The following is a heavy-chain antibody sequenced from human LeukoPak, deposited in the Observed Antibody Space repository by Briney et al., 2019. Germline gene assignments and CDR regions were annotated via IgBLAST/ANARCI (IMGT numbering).Heavy chain of an antibody. V-gene: IGHV3-21*01. CDR2: ISSSSSYI. Sequence: PGGSLRLSCAASGFTFSSYSMNWVRQAPGKGLEWVSSISSSSSYIYYADSVKGRFTISRDNAKNSLYLQMNSLRAEDTAVYYCARDVYDTGYFDYWGQGTLVTVSS. J-gene: IGHJ4*02. CDR1: GFTFSSYS. CDR3: ARDVYDTGYFDY. D-gene: IGHD5/OR15-5a*01.